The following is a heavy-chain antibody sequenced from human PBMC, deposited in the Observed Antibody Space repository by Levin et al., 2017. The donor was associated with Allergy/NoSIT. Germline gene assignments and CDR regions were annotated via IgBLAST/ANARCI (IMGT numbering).Heavy chain of an antibody. CDR1: GYSFIGHW. V-gene: IGHV5-51*01. Sequence: GESLKISCKASGYSFIGHWIGWVRQKPGKGLEWMGTIYPGDSDTRYGPSFQGQVTMSADNSISTAYLQWTSLKDSDSATYYCARQGHYGDYHGDDFDFWGQGTLVTVSS. CDR3: ARQGHYGDYHGDDFDF. J-gene: IGHJ4*02. D-gene: IGHD4-17*01. CDR2: IYPGDSDT.